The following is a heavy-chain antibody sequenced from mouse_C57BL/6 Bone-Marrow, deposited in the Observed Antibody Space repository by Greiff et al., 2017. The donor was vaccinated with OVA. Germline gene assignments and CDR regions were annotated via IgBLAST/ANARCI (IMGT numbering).Heavy chain of an antibody. J-gene: IGHJ3*01. CDR3: ARDYASWFAY. CDR2: ISHGGIYT. D-gene: IGHD1-1*01. Sequence: VATISHGGIYTYYPDNVKGRFTISRDNAKNHLYLQMSHLKSEDTAMYYCARDYASWFAYWGQGTLVTVSA. V-gene: IGHV5-4*01.